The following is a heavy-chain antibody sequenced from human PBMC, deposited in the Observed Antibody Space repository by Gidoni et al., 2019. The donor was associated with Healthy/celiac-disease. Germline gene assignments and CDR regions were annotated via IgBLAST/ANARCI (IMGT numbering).Heavy chain of an antibody. Sequence: QVQLVESGGGVVQPGRSLRLSCAASGFTFSSYGMHWVRQAPGKGLEWVAVIWYDGSNKYYADSVKGRFTISRDNSKNTLYLQMNSLRAEDTAVYYCARGYCSSTSCYGYWYFDLWGRGTLVTVSS. V-gene: IGHV3-33*01. CDR2: IWYDGSNK. D-gene: IGHD2-2*01. J-gene: IGHJ2*01. CDR3: ARGYCSSTSCYGYWYFDL. CDR1: GFTFSSYG.